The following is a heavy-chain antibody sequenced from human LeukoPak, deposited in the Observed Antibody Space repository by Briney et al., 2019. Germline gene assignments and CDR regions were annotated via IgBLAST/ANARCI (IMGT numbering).Heavy chain of an antibody. CDR3: ARRRPFNQLLWWFDP. CDR1: GYTFTSYD. CDR2: MNPNSGNT. Sequence: ASVRVSCKASGYTFTSYDINWVRQAPGQGLEWMGWMNPNSGNTGYAQKFQGRVTMTRNTSISTAYMELSSLRSEDTAVYYCARRRPFNQLLWWFDPWGQGTLVTVSS. J-gene: IGHJ5*02. D-gene: IGHD2-2*01. V-gene: IGHV1-8*01.